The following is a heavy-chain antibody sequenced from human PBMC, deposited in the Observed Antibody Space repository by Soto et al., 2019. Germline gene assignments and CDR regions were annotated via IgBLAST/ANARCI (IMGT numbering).Heavy chain of an antibody. Sequence: QPVGSLRLSCRSSGFIFGDYARSWVRQVPWKGREWGGFIRSEDYGGTTEYGASVKGRFTISRDDSKSVAYLQMNSLKTEDTAVYFCTRAPEKYSSSSLLGDWGPGTLVTVSS. CDR2: IRSEDYGGTT. D-gene: IGHD6-6*01. CDR1: GFIFGDYA. V-gene: IGHV3-49*04. J-gene: IGHJ4*02. CDR3: TRAPEKYSSSSLLGD.